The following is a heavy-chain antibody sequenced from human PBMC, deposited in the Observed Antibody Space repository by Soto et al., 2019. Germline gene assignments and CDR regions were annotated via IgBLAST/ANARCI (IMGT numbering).Heavy chain of an antibody. J-gene: IGHJ4*02. V-gene: IGHV3-30*18. CDR3: AKGSGPLRYFDWLYHY. CDR2: ISYDGSNK. CDR1: GFTFSSYG. D-gene: IGHD3-9*01. Sequence: GGSLRLSCAASGFTFSSYGMHWVRQAPGKGLEWVAVISYDGSNKYYADSVRGRFTISRDNSKNTLCLQMNSLRAEDTAVYYCAKGSGPLRYFDWLYHYWGQGTLVTVS.